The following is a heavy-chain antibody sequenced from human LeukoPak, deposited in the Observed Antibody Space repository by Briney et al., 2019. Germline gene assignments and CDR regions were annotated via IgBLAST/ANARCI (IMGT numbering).Heavy chain of an antibody. CDR3: AKGRGTAVTSAANY. CDR1: GGSISSSSYY. V-gene: IGHV3-23*01. D-gene: IGHD4-17*01. J-gene: IGHJ4*02. Sequence: ETLSLTCTVSGGSISSSSYYWGWIRQPPGKGLEWVSSISGSGDNTYYADSVKDRFSISRDNSKTTVSLQMNSLRAEDTAVYYCAKGRGTAVTSAANYWGQGTLVTVSS. CDR2: ISGSGDNT.